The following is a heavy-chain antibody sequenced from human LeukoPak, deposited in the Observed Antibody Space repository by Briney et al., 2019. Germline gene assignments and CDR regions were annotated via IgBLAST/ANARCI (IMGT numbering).Heavy chain of an antibody. CDR3: TTDFDCSGGSCYPFDY. V-gene: IGHV3-15*01. CDR2: IKSKTDGGTT. J-gene: IGHJ4*02. CDR1: GFTFSNAW. D-gene: IGHD2-15*01. Sequence: GGSLRLSCAASGFTFSNAWMSWVRQAPGKGLEWVGRIKSKTDGGTTDYAAPVKGRFAISRDDSKNTLYLQMNSLKTEDTAVYYCTTDFDCSGGSCYPFDYWGQGTLVTVSS.